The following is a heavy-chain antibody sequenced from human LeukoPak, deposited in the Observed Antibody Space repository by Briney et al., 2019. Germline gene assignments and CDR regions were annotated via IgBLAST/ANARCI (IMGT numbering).Heavy chain of an antibody. CDR2: ISCSGGST. Sequence: GGSLRLSCAASGFTFSSYAMSSVRQDPGKGLEWVSAISCSGGSTYYADSVKGRFTISSDNSKKTLYLQMNSLRAEDTAIYYCAKDITMLVVEIGAFDIWGQGTMVTVSS. D-gene: IGHD3-22*01. V-gene: IGHV3-23*01. CDR1: GFTFSSYA. CDR3: AKDITMLVVEIGAFDI. J-gene: IGHJ3*02.